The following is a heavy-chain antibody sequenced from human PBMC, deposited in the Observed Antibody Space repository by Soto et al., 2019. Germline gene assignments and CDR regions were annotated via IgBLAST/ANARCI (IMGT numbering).Heavy chain of an antibody. CDR2: ISYDGSNK. V-gene: IGHV3-30-3*01. J-gene: IGHJ6*02. CDR3: ARDDTFYYYGMDV. Sequence: AGSLRLSCAASGFTFSSYAMHWVRKAPGKGLEWVAVISYDGSNKYYADSVKGRFTISRDNSKNTLYLQMNSLRAEDTAVYYCARDDTFYYYGMDVWGQGTTVTVSS. CDR1: GFTFSSYA.